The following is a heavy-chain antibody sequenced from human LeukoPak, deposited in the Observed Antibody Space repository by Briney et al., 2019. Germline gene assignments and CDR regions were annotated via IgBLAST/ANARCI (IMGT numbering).Heavy chain of an antibody. CDR2: INPNSGGT. J-gene: IGHJ4*02. CDR1: GYTFTDYY. V-gene: IGHV1-2*02. D-gene: IGHD6-6*01. Sequence: ASVKVSCKASGYTFTDYYMHWVRQAPGQGLEWMGWINPNSGGTNYAQKFQGRVTMTRDTSIGTAYMELSRLRSDDTAVYYCARVSWGSSIAARAPFDYWGQGTLVTISS. CDR3: ARVSWGSSIAARAPFDY.